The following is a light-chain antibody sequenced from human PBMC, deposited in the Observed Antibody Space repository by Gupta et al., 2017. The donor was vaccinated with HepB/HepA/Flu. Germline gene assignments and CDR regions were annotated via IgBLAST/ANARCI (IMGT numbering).Light chain of an antibody. Sequence: EIVLTQSPATLSLSPGGRATLSCRASQSVSSYLAWYQQKPGQAPRLLIYDASNRATGIPARFSVSGSGTDFTLTISSLEPEDFAVYYCQQRSNWPPFTFGPGTKVDIK. J-gene: IGKJ3*01. CDR1: QSVSSY. V-gene: IGKV3-11*01. CDR3: QQRSNWPPFT. CDR2: DAS.